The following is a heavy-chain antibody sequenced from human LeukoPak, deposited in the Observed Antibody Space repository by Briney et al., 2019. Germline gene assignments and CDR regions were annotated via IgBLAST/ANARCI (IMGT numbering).Heavy chain of an antibody. CDR2: ISASGGST. CDR1: GFTFSNYA. CDR3: ARLGVRGIGGDY. J-gene: IGHJ4*02. Sequence: GGSLRLSCAASGFTFSNYAMSWVRQAPGKGLEWVSGISASGGSTYYADSVKGRFTISRDNSKNTLYLQMNTLRADDTAVFYCARLGVRGIGGDYWGQGTLVTVSS. D-gene: IGHD3-10*01. V-gene: IGHV3-23*01.